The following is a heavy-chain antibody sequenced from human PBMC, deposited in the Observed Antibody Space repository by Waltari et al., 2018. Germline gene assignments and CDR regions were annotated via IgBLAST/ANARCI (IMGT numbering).Heavy chain of an antibody. CDR2: VDPEDGET. V-gene: IGHV1-69-2*01. Sequence: EVQLVQSGAEVKKPGATVKISCKVSGYTFTDYYMHWVQQAPGKGLEGMGLVDPEDGETIYAEKCQGRVTITAETCTDTAYMELSSLRSEDTAVYYCATILGQLGFDPWGQGTLVTVSS. D-gene: IGHD6-6*01. J-gene: IGHJ5*02. CDR1: GYTFTDYY. CDR3: ATILGQLGFDP.